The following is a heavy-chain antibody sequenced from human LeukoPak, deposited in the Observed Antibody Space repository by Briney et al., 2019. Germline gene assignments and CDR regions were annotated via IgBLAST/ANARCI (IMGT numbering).Heavy chain of an antibody. CDR1: GFSFNNYD. CDR2: LGSGGDT. J-gene: IGHJ4*02. D-gene: IGHD3-16*01. Sequence: PGGSLRLSCAASGFSFNNYDMHWVRQAPGKGLEWVSGLGSGGDTYYPDSVRGRFTISKETAKNSLYLQMAGLRDDDTAVYYCVRGRRSYGFDHWGQRTQVTVSS. CDR3: VRGRRSYGFDH. V-gene: IGHV3-13*01.